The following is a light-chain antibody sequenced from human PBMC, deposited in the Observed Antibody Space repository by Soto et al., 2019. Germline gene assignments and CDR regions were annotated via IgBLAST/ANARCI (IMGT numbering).Light chain of an antibody. J-gene: IGKJ5*01. CDR2: GAS. CDR1: RSISRY. CDR3: QQANSFPIT. Sequence: EIMLTQSPGTLSLSPGERATLSCRASRSISRYLAWYQHQPGQAPRLLIYGASSRATGIPDRFSGSGSGTDFTLTISSLQPEDFATYYCQQANSFPITFGQGTRLEIK. V-gene: IGKV3D-15*01.